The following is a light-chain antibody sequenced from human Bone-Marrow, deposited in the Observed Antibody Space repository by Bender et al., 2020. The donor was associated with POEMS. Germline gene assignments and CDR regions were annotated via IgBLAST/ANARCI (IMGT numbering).Light chain of an antibody. CDR3: SSYTSSSATYV. CDR2: DVS. V-gene: IGLV2-14*03. J-gene: IGLJ1*01. CDR1: SHDIGAYNY. Sequence: QSALTQPASVSGSPGQSITIPCTGTSHDIGAYNYVSWYQHRPGQGPRLLMYDVSHRPSGVSSRFSGSKSGNTASLTISGLQAEDEADYYCSSYTSSSATYVFGTGTKVTVL.